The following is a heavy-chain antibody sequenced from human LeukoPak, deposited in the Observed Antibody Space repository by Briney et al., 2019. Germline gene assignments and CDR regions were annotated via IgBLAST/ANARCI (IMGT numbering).Heavy chain of an antibody. CDR2: IKQDGSEK. J-gene: IGHJ4*02. Sequence: GGSLRLSCAASGFTFSSYWMSWVRQAPGKGLEWVANIKQDGSEKYYVDSVKGRFTISRDNARNTLYLQMDSLRAEDTALYYCARCLLTGNPSSLHAYWGQGALVTVSS. CDR3: ARCLLTGNPSSLHAY. V-gene: IGHV3-7*01. CDR1: GFTFSSYW. D-gene: IGHD1-14*01.